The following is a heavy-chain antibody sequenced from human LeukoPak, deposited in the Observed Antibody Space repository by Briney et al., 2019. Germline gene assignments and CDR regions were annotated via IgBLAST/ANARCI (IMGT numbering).Heavy chain of an antibody. D-gene: IGHD5-24*01. V-gene: IGHV3-21*04. CDR1: GFTFTNYA. J-gene: IGHJ4*02. CDR2: ISSSSSYI. CDR3: ARVREMATIAPYYFDY. Sequence: PGGSLRLSCAASGFTFTNYAMSWVRQAPGKGLEWVSSISSSSSYIYYADSVKGRFTISRDNAKNSLYLQMNSLRAEDTAVYYCARVREMATIAPYYFDYWGQGTLVTVSS.